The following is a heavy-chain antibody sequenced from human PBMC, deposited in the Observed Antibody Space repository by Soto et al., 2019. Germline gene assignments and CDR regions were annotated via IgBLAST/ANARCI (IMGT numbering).Heavy chain of an antibody. J-gene: IGHJ4*02. CDR1: GGSISPYY. Sequence: ASETLSLTCTVSGGSISPYYWSWIRQPAGKGLEWIGRIYASGSTNYNPSLKGRVTMSVATSKNQFSLKLSSVTAADTAVYYCARGGMVIIPTATAFDYWGQGTLVTVS. D-gene: IGHD2-2*01. V-gene: IGHV4-4*07. CDR2: IYASGST. CDR3: ARGGMVIIPTATAFDY.